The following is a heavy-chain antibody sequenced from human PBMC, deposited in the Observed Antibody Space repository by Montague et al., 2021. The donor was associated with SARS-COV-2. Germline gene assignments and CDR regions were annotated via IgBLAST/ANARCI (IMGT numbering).Heavy chain of an antibody. CDR2: ISDSGST. CDR3: ARVDSSGPGEY. V-gene: IGHV4-59*08. Sequence: SETLSLTCTVSGGSLNNYFWSWIRQPPGKGLEWVGDISDSGSTKYNPSLQSRVTISVDTARNQFSLKLLSVTAADTAVYYCARVDSSGPGEYWGQGILVSVSS. CDR1: GGSLNNYF. D-gene: IGHD3-22*01. J-gene: IGHJ4*02.